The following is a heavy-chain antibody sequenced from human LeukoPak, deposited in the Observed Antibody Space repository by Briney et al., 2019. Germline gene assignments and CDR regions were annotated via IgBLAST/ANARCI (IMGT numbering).Heavy chain of an antibody. Sequence: ASVKVSCKASEYTLTTYTLHWVRQAPGQGLEWMGISNPSGGSTRYAQKFQGRITMTRDTSTSTVYMELSSLISDDTAVYYCARGSALVTTYRGGNWFDPWGQGTLVTVSS. D-gene: IGHD5-18*01. CDR1: EYTLTTYT. CDR2: SNPSGGST. V-gene: IGHV1-46*01. J-gene: IGHJ5*02. CDR3: ARGSALVTTYRGGNWFDP.